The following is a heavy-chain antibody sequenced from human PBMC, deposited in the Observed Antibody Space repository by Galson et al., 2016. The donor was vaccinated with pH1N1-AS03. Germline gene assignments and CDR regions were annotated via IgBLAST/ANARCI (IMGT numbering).Heavy chain of an antibody. CDR1: GLTFSSYA. D-gene: IGHD3-9*01. V-gene: IGHV1-69*05. CDR2: VKGVFRTT. CDR3: ATAGNYFDIRRFDY. J-gene: IGHJ4*02. Sequence: SVKVSCKASGLTFSSYAISWVRQAPGQGLEWMGGVKGVFRTTNYAQKFQGRTTITMDQSTGTAYMEVSSLRAEDTAVYYCATAGNYFDIRRFDYWGQGTPVTVSS.